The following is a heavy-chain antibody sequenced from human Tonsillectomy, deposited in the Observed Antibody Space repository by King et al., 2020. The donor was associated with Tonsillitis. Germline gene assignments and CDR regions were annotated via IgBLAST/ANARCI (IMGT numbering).Heavy chain of an antibody. CDR2: IYTSGST. V-gene: IGHV4-4*07. Sequence: LQLQESGPGLVKPSETLSLTCTVSGGSISSYYWSWIRQPAGKGLEWIGRIYTSGSTNYNPSLKSRVTMSVDTSKNQFSLKLSSVTAADTAVYYCASDYPLNTIFGVVITEAMDVWGQGTTVTVSS. J-gene: IGHJ6*02. CDR3: ASDYPLNTIFGVVITEAMDV. CDR1: GGSISSYY. D-gene: IGHD3-3*01.